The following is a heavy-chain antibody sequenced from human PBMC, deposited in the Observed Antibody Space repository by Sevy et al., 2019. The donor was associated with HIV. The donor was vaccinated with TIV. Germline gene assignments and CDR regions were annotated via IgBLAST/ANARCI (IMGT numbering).Heavy chain of an antibody. V-gene: IGHV3-48*02. D-gene: IGHD3-10*01. Sequence: GGSLRLSCAASGFTFSISDMNWVRQAPGKGLEWVSFISSRSSTIYYADSVKGRLTISRDNAKNSLYLQMNSLRDDDTAVYYCASGSNHKNFDYWGQGTLVTVSS. J-gene: IGHJ4*02. CDR1: GFTFSISD. CDR2: ISSRSSTI. CDR3: ASGSNHKNFDY.